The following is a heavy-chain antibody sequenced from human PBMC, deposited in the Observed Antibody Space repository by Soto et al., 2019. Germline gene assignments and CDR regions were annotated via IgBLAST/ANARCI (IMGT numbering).Heavy chain of an antibody. CDR3: VIDHVGATPSYYIHY. J-gene: IGHJ4*02. D-gene: IGHD1-26*01. CDR1: GFTFSSYA. CDR2: ISSNGGST. Sequence: PGGSLRLSCSASGFTFSSYAMHWVRQAPGKGLEYVSAISSNGGSTYYADSVKGRFTISRDNSKNTLYLQMSSLRAEDTAVYYCVIDHVGATPSYYIHYWGQGILVTVSS. V-gene: IGHV3-64D*08.